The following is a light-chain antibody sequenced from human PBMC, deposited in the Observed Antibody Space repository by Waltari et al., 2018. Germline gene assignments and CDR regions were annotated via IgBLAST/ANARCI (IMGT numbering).Light chain of an antibody. CDR2: EAT. J-gene: IGKJ2*01. V-gene: IGKV5-2*01. CDR1: QDIDDE. Sequence: ETTPTQSPAFMSATPRDKVNISCRASQDIDDEMNWYQQKPGEGAIFIIQEATTLVPGIPPRFSGSGYGTDFTLTINNIQSEDVASYFCLEHDNFPTHTFGQGTKLEIK. CDR3: LEHDNFPTHT.